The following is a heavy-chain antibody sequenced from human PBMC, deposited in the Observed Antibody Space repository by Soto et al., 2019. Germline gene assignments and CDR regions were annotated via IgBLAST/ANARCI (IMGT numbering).Heavy chain of an antibody. D-gene: IGHD3-3*01. V-gene: IGHV4-31*03. CDR2: IYYSGST. J-gene: IGHJ5*02. CDR1: GGSISSGGYY. CDR3: AGFYYDFWSGYPNWFDP. Sequence: QVQLQESGPGLVKPSQTLSLTCTVSGGSISSGGYYWSWIRQHPGKALEWIGYIYYSGSTYYNPSLKSRVTISVDMSKNRFSLKLSSVTAADTAVYYCAGFYYDFWSGYPNWFDPWGQGTLVTVSS.